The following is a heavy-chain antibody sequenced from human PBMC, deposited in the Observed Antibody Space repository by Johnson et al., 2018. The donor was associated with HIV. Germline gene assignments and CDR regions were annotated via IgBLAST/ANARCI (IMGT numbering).Heavy chain of an antibody. CDR3: ARGFVTILGVDGLDI. CDR1: GFTFDDYA. D-gene: IGHD3-3*01. Sequence: VQLVESGGGLVQPGRSLRLSCAASGFTFDDYAMHWVRQATGKGLEWVSAIGPAGDTYYPGSVKGRFTISRENAKNSLYLQMNSLRAGDTAVYYCARGFVTILGVDGLDIWGQGTMVTVSS. V-gene: IGHV3-13*01. J-gene: IGHJ3*02. CDR2: IGPAGDT.